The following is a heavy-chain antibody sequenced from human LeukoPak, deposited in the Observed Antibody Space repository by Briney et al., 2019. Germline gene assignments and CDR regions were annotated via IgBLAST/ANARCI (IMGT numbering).Heavy chain of an antibody. Sequence: PSETLSLTCTVSGGSISSGDYYWSWIRQPPGKGLEWIGYIYYSGSTYYNPSLKSRVTISVDTSKNQFSLKLSSVTAADTAVYYCARDSLALQPLLLAVAGRGYDYWGQGTLVTVSS. CDR2: IYYSGST. D-gene: IGHD6-19*01. CDR1: GGSISSGDYY. J-gene: IGHJ4*02. CDR3: ARDSLALQPLLLAVAGRGYDY. V-gene: IGHV4-30-4*08.